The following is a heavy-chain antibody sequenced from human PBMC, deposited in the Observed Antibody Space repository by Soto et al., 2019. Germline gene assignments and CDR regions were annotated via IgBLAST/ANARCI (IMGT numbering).Heavy chain of an antibody. V-gene: IGHV4-39*01. J-gene: IGHJ3*02. CDR2: IYYSGST. CDR1: GGSISSSSYY. CDR3: ARLWYPDYYDSRVAFDI. Sequence: QLQLQESGPGLVKPSETLSLTCTVSGGSISSSSYYWGWIRQPPGKGLEWIGSIYYSGSTYYNLSLKSRVTISVDTSKNQFSLKLSSVIAADTAVYYCARLWYPDYYDSRVAFDIWGQGTMVTVSS. D-gene: IGHD3-22*01.